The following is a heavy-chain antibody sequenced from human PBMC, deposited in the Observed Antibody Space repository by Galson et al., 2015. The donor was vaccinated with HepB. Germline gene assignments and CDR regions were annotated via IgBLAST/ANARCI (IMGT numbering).Heavy chain of an antibody. V-gene: IGHV4-38-2*02. D-gene: IGHD6-19*01. CDR1: DYSINTGYY. Sequence: ETLSLTCAVSDYSINTGYYWGWIRQPPGKGLEWIGSIFHSGSTNYNPSLKSRVTISVDTSKNQFSLRLSSVTAADTAVYYCARDPRGAVAGGLFDYWGQGTLVTVSS. CDR2: IFHSGST. J-gene: IGHJ4*02. CDR3: ARDPRGAVAGGLFDY.